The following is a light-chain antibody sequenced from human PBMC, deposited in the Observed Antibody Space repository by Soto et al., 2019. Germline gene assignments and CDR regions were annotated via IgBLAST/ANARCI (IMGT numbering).Light chain of an antibody. CDR2: GAS. Sequence: EIVMTQSPATLSVSPGERATLSCRASQSVSSNLVWYQQKPGQAPRLLIHGASTRATGIPVRFSGSGSRTQFTLTISSIQSEDFEVYYCQQYDSWPRTFGQGTTVDIK. CDR1: QSVSSN. J-gene: IGKJ1*01. CDR3: QQYDSWPRT. V-gene: IGKV3-15*01.